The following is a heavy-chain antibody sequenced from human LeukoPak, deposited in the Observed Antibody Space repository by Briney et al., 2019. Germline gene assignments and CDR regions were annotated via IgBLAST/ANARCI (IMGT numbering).Heavy chain of an antibody. CDR3: ARLRIAAAGTEPRVDY. J-gene: IGHJ4*02. D-gene: IGHD6-13*01. V-gene: IGHV1-69*01. CDR2: IIPIFGTA. CDR1: GGTFSSYA. Sequence: SVKVSCKASGGTFSSYAISWVRQAPGQGLEWMGGIIPIFGTANYAQKFQGRVTITADESTSTAYMELSSLRSEDTAVYYCARLRIAAAGTEPRVDYWGQGTLVTVSS.